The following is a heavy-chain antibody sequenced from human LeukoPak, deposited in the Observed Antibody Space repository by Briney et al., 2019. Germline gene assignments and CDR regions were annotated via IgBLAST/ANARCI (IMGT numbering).Heavy chain of an antibody. V-gene: IGHV4-59*01. CDR1: GGSISSYY. D-gene: IGHD5-12*01. Sequence: PSETLSLTCTVPGGSISSYYWSWIRQPPGKGLEWIGYIYYSGSTNYNPSLKSRVTISVDTSKNQFSLKLSSVTAADTAVYYCARGQSGYDPYYYYYMDVWGKGTTVTVSS. CDR2: IYYSGST. CDR3: ARGQSGYDPYYYYYMDV. J-gene: IGHJ6*03.